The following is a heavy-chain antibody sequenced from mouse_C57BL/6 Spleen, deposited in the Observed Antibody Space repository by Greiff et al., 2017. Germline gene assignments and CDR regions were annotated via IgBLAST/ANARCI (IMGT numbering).Heavy chain of an antibody. J-gene: IGHJ2*01. CDR2: ISSGGSYT. CDR3: ARQGGDFDY. CDR1: GFTFSSYG. Sequence: EVNVVESGGDLVKPGGSLKLSCAASGFTFSSYGMSWVRQTPDKRLEWVATISSGGSYTYYPDSVKGRFTISRDNAKNTLYLQMSSLKSEDTAMYYCARQGGDFDYWGQGTTLTVSS. V-gene: IGHV5-6*01.